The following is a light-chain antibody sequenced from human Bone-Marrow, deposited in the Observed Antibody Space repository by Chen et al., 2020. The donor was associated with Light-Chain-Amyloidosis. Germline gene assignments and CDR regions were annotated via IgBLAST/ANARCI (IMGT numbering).Light chain of an antibody. J-gene: IGKJ4*01. CDR1: QSVLYISNNKNY. CDR3: QQYYATPLT. CDR2: WAS. V-gene: IGKV4-1*01. Sequence: DIVMTQSPDSLAVSLGERATINCKSSQSVLYISNNKNYLAWYQLRAGQPPKLLIYWASTRESGVPDRFSGSGSGTDFTLTISSLQAEDVAVYYCQQYYATPLTFGGGTKVEIK.